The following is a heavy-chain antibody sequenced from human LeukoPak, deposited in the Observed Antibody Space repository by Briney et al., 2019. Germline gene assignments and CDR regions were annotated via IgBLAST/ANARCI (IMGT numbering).Heavy chain of an antibody. CDR2: ISYDGSNR. CDR1: GFTFSSYA. J-gene: IGHJ4*02. D-gene: IGHD6-13*01. V-gene: IGHV3-30-3*01. Sequence: GGSLRLSCAASGFTFSSYAMHWVRQAPGKGLEWVAVISYDGSNRYYADSVKGRFTISRDNSKSTLYLQMNSLRAEDTAVYYCARPGIAAAGTEGLDYWGQGTLVTVSS. CDR3: ARPGIAAAGTEGLDY.